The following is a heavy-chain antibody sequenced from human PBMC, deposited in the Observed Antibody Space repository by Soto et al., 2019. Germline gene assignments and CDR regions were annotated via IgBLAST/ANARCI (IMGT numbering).Heavy chain of an antibody. Sequence: ASVKVSFTASGYTFTSYGISWVRQAPGQGLEWMGWISAYNGNTNYAQKLQGRVTMTTDTSTSTAYMELRSLRSDDTAVYYCAVAPSNYYHYMDVWGKGTTVTVSS. J-gene: IGHJ6*03. CDR2: ISAYNGNT. CDR1: GYTFTSYG. CDR3: AVAPSNYYHYMDV. D-gene: IGHD2-2*01. V-gene: IGHV1-18*01.